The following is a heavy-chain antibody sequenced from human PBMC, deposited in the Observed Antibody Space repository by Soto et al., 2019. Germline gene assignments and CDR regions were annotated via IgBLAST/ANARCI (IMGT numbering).Heavy chain of an antibody. CDR2: FDPEDGET. CDR1: GYTLTELS. Sequence: ASVKVSCKVSGYTLTELSMHWVRQAPGKGLEWMGSFDPEDGETIYAQKFQGRVTMTEDKSTDTAYMELSSLRSEDTAVYYCATARADCSSTSCPSWFGPWGQGTLVTVSS. V-gene: IGHV1-24*01. CDR3: ATARADCSSTSCPSWFGP. J-gene: IGHJ5*02. D-gene: IGHD2-2*01.